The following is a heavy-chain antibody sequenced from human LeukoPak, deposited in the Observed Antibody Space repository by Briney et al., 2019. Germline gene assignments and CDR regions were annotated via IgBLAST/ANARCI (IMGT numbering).Heavy chain of an antibody. CDR2: IASDGSST. Sequence: GGSLRLPCAASGFTFSSYWMNWVRQAPGKGLVWVSRIASDGSSTTYADSVKGRFSISRDNAKNMLYLQMNSLRVEDTAVYYCAKLLRAGRLLTISLDSWGQGTLVTVPS. CDR3: AKLLRAGRLLTISLDS. J-gene: IGHJ4*02. CDR1: GFTFSSYW. D-gene: IGHD3-10*01. V-gene: IGHV3-74*01.